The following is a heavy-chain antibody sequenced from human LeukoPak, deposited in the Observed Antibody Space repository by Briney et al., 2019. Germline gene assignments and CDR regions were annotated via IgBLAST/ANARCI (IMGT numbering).Heavy chain of an antibody. D-gene: IGHD3-22*01. Sequence: PGGSLRLSCAASGFTFRSYGMHWVRQAPGKGLEWVGRIKSKTDGGTTDYAAPVKGRFTISRDDSKNTLYLQMNSLKTEDTAVYYCVVITRGDAFDIWGQGTMVTVSS. CDR2: IKSKTDGGTT. V-gene: IGHV3-15*01. J-gene: IGHJ3*02. CDR3: VVITRGDAFDI. CDR1: GFTFRSYG.